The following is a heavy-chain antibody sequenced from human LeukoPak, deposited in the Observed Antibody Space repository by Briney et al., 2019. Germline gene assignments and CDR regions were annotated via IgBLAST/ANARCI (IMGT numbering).Heavy chain of an antibody. CDR3: ARDYCSGGSCYPDFDY. J-gene: IGHJ4*02. CDR1: GFTFSSYA. Sequence: PGGSLRLSCAASGFTFSSYAMHWVRQAPGKGLEWVAVISYDGSNKYYADSVKGRFTISRDNSKNTLYLQMNSLRAEDTAVYYCARDYCSGGSCYPDFDYWGQGTLVTVSS. CDR2: ISYDGSNK. V-gene: IGHV3-30*04. D-gene: IGHD2-15*01.